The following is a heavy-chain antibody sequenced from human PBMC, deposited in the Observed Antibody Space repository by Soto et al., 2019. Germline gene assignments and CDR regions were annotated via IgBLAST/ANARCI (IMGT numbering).Heavy chain of an antibody. V-gene: IGHV3-30*18. CDR2: ISYDGSNK. CDR3: AKDVAVAGYYFDY. CDR1: GFTFSSYG. J-gene: IGHJ4*02. D-gene: IGHD6-19*01. Sequence: PEGSLKRSCAASGFTFSSYGMHWVRQAPGKGLEWVAVISYDGSNKYYADSVKGRFTISRDNSKNTLYLQMNSLRAEGTAVYYCAKDVAVAGYYFDYWGQVTLVTVSS.